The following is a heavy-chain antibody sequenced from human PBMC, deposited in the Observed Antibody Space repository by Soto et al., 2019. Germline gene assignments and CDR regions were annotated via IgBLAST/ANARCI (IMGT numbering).Heavy chain of an antibody. CDR3: ITATPVVTFGRHY. J-gene: IGHJ4*02. CDR2: IVSKAEGETT. V-gene: IGHV3-15*07. D-gene: IGHD2-21*02. CDR1: GFAFTNAW. Sequence: EVLLVESGGDLVKPGGSLRLSCAASGFAFTNAWMHWVRQAPGKGLEWVGRIVSKAEGETTDYAAPVKARFTISRDDSKNMVSLQMTSLKPDDRAVYYCITATPVVTFGRHYWGQGTLVTVSS.